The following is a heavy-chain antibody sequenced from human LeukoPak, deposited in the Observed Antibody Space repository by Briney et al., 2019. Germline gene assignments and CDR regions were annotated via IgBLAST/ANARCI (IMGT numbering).Heavy chain of an antibody. CDR2: IIPIFGTA. Sequence: SVKVSCKASGGTFSSYAISWVRQAPGQGLEWMGGIIPIFGTANYAQKFQGRVTITADESTSTAYMELSSLRSEDTAVYYCARAVAAALVARGAFDIWGQGTMVTVSS. V-gene: IGHV1-69*01. CDR3: ARAVAAALVARGAFDI. D-gene: IGHD6-13*01. J-gene: IGHJ3*02. CDR1: GGTFSSYA.